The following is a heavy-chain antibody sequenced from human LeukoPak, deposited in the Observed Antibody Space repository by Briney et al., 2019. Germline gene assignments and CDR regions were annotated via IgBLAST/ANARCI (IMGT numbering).Heavy chain of an antibody. CDR2: IYYSGST. D-gene: IGHD6-13*01. J-gene: IGHJ4*02. CDR1: GGSISSRSYY. V-gene: IGHV4-39*07. Sequence: PSGTLSLTCTVSGGSISSRSYYWGWIRQPPGKGVEWIGSIYYSGSTYYNPSLKSRVTISVDTSKNQFSLKLSSVTAADTAVYYCARDREIAAAGPDFDYWGQGTLVTVPS. CDR3: ARDREIAAAGPDFDY.